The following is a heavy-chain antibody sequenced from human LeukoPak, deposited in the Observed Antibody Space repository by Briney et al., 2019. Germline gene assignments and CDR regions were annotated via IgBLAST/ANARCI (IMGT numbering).Heavy chain of an antibody. V-gene: IGHV3-23*01. CDR3: VKDRDFWSGLDV. CDR2: ISNNGGYT. D-gene: IGHD3-3*01. J-gene: IGHJ6*02. CDR1: GFTFSSSA. Sequence: GGSLRLSCAASGFTFSSSAMSWVRQAPGKGLEWVSAISNNGGYTYYADSVQGRFTISRDNAKNSLYLQMNSLKLEDTALYYCVKDRDFWSGLDVWGQGTMVTVS.